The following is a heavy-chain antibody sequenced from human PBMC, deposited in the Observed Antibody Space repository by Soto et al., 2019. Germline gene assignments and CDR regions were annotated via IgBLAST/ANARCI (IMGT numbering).Heavy chain of an antibody. D-gene: IGHD6-19*01. V-gene: IGHV1-58*01. CDR1: GFTFTSSA. J-gene: IGHJ4*02. Sequence: QMQLVQSGPEVKKPGTSVKVSCKASGFTFTSSAVQWVRQARGQRLEWIGWIVVGSGNTNYAQKFQERVTITRDMSTSTAYMELSSLRSEDTAVYYCAAAQAEAVARIWGQGTLVTVSS. CDR3: AAAQAEAVARI. CDR2: IVVGSGNT.